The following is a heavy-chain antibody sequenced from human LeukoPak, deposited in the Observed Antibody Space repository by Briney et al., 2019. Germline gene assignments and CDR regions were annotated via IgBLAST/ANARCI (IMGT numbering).Heavy chain of an antibody. CDR3: AKELTYYYDSSGCDY. D-gene: IGHD3-22*01. J-gene: IGHJ4*02. CDR2: ISGSGGST. V-gene: IGHV3-23*01. Sequence: GGSLRLSCAASGFTSSSYAMSWVRQAPGKGLEWVSAISGSGGSTYYADSVKGRFTISRDNSKNTLYLQMNSLRAEDTAVYYCAKELTYYYDSSGCDYWGQGTLVTVPS. CDR1: GFTSSSYA.